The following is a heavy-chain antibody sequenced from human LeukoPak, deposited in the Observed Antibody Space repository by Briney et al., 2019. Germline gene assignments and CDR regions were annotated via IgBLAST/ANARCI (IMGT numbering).Heavy chain of an antibody. Sequence: PSETLSLTCTVSGGSISSSSYYWGWIRQPPGKGLEWIGSIYYSGSTYYNPSLKSRVTISVDTSKNQFSLKLSSVTAADTAVYYCARGRMGNRGYYFDYWGQGTLVTVSS. V-gene: IGHV4-39*01. D-gene: IGHD4-23*01. CDR3: ARGRMGNRGYYFDY. CDR1: GGSISSSSYY. J-gene: IGHJ4*02. CDR2: IYYSGST.